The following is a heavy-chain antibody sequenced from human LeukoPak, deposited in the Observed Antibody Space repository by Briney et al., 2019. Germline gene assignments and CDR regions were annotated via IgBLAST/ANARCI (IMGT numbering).Heavy chain of an antibody. Sequence: GGSLRLSCAASGFTFSSYAMHWVRQAPGQGLEWMGWINPNSGGTNYAQKFQGRVTMTRDTSISTAYMELSRLRSDDTAVYYCARVQPIVGAEFSWFDPWGQGTLVTVSS. CDR1: GFTFSSYA. CDR2: INPNSGGT. V-gene: IGHV1-2*02. J-gene: IGHJ5*02. D-gene: IGHD1-26*01. CDR3: ARVQPIVGAEFSWFDP.